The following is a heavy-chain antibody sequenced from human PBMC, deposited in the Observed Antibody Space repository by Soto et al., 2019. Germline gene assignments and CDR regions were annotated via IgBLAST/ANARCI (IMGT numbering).Heavy chain of an antibody. CDR1: GFIFSTYG. D-gene: IGHD2-15*01. V-gene: IGHV3-30*18. CDR3: AKGGQEFDGNGAEYFHH. CDR2: ISFDGSKD. J-gene: IGHJ1*01. Sequence: QVQLVESGGGVVQPGRSLRLSCVASGFIFSTYGMHWVRQAPGKGLEWVAVISFDGSKDFYADAVKGRFTVSRDNSKNTAYLQLNSLSPEDTAVYYCAKGGQEFDGNGAEYFHHWGQGTLVTVSS.